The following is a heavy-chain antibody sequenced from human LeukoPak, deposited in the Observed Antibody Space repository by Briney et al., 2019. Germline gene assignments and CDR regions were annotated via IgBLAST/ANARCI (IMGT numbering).Heavy chain of an antibody. CDR3: AKSIVGATGAYRH. CDR2: IYPGDSDI. J-gene: IGHJ4*02. Sequence: GESLKISCKGSGYSFSGFWIAWVRQRPGKGLEWMGTIYPGDSDIRYGPSFQGQVSMSADKSISTAYLQWSSLKASDTATYYCAKSIVGATGAYRHWGQGTRVTVSS. CDR1: GYSFSGFW. V-gene: IGHV5-51*01. D-gene: IGHD1-26*01.